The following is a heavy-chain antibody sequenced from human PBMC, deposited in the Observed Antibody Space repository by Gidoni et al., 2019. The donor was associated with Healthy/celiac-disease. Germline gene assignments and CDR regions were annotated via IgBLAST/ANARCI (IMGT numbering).Heavy chain of an antibody. Sequence: EVQLVESGGGLVKPGGSLRLSCAASGCPLSIYSMNWVRQAPGKGLEWVSSISSSSSYIYYADSVKGRFTISRDNAKNSLYLQMNSLRAEDTAVYYCARLPSPLQSALNDYWGQGTLVTVSS. CDR3: ARLPSPLQSALNDY. CDR1: GCPLSIYS. J-gene: IGHJ4*02. D-gene: IGHD3-3*01. CDR2: ISSSSSYI. V-gene: IGHV3-21*01.